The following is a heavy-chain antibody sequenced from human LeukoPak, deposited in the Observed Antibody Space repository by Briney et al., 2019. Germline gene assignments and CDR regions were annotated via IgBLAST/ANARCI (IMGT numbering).Heavy chain of an antibody. D-gene: IGHD6-13*01. CDR1: GGTFSSYA. Sequence: SVKISCKASGGTFSSYAITCVRQAPVQGLEWMGRIIPIFGTANSGQKYQGRVTSTTDESTSTAYMELSTLRSDDTAVYYCARERPPGDSSNWFLEGYFDIWGQGTLVTVSS. CDR3: ARERPPGDSSNWFLEGYFDI. V-gene: IGHV1-69*05. CDR2: IIPIFGTA. J-gene: IGHJ4*02.